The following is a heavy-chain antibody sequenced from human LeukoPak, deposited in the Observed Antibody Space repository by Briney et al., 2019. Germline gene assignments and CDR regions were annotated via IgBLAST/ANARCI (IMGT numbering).Heavy chain of an antibody. D-gene: IGHD1-1*01. CDR2: ISGSGGST. J-gene: IGHJ3*02. Sequence: PGGSLRLSCAASGFTFSSYAMSWVRQAPGKGLEWVSAISGSGGSTYYADSVKGRFTISRDNFKNTLYLQMNSLRDEDTAVYYCAKVKNRNDLDDAFDIWGQGTMVTVSS. CDR3: AKVKNRNDLDDAFDI. V-gene: IGHV3-23*01. CDR1: GFTFSSYA.